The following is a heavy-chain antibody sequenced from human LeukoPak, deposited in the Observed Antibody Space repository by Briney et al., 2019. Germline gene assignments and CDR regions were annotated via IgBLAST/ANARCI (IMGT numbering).Heavy chain of an antibody. CDR3: ATNSGKRFDY. J-gene: IGHJ4*02. Sequence: TGGALRLSCAASRFTFSSYWMSWVRQTPGEGLEYLANINQVGSQTYYMDSVKGRFTISRDNAKNSLYLQMNSLRAEDMAVYYCATNSGKRFDYWGQGTLVTVSS. CDR2: INQVGSQT. V-gene: IGHV3-7*01. CDR1: RFTFSSYW. D-gene: IGHD1-1*01.